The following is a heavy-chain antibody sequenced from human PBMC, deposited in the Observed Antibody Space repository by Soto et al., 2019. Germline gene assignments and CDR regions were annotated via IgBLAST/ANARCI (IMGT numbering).Heavy chain of an antibody. CDR3: AKSTGDSFFRGMDV. D-gene: IGHD7-27*01. CDR1: GFTFSSYG. CDR2: ISYDGSNK. Sequence: GGSLRLSCAASGFTFSSYGMHWVRQAPGKGLEWVAVISYDGSNKYYADSVKGRFTISRDNSKNTLYLQMNSLRAEDTAVYYCAKSTGDSFFRGMDVWGQGTTVTVSS. J-gene: IGHJ6*02. V-gene: IGHV3-30*18.